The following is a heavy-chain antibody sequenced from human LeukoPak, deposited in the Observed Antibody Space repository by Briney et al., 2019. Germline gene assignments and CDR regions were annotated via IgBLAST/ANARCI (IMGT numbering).Heavy chain of an antibody. CDR1: GYTFTTYA. CDR2: INADDGNT. V-gene: IGHV1-3*01. Sequence: GASVKVSCKTSGYTFTTYAIHWVRQAPGQRLEWMGLINADDGNTRYSQRFQGRVTITRDTSANTAYMELSSLRFEDTAVYYCARPDRDGYNFAVYWGQGTLVTVSS. CDR3: ARPDRDGYNFAVY. D-gene: IGHD5-24*01. J-gene: IGHJ4*02.